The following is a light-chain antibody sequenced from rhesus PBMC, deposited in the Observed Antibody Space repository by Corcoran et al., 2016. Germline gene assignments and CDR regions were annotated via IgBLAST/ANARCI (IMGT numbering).Light chain of an antibody. Sequence: DIQMTQSPSSLSASGGDTVTITCRASQRMSSWLAWYQQKPGKAPKLLIYKASTLQSGVPSRFSGSGSGTDFTLPISSLQSDDFATYYCQQYNSSPFSFGQGTKVEIK. CDR3: QQYNSSPFS. CDR2: KAS. V-gene: IGKV1-22*01. CDR1: QRMSSW. J-gene: IGKJ2*01.